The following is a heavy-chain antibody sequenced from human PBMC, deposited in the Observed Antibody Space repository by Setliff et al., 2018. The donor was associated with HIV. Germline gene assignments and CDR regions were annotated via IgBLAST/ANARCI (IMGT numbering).Heavy chain of an antibody. V-gene: IGHV4-38-2*01. CDR3: ARLAGQRTIAAADYFFDF. Sequence: TSETLSLTCAVSGYSISSGYYWGWIRQPPGKGLEWIGSIYRSGSSYYSPSLKSRVTLFLDTSKNQFSLTLNSLTAADTAVYYCARLAGQRTIAAADYFFDFWGQGALVTVS. CDR1: GYSISSGYY. J-gene: IGHJ4*02. CDR2: IYRSGSS. D-gene: IGHD6-13*01.